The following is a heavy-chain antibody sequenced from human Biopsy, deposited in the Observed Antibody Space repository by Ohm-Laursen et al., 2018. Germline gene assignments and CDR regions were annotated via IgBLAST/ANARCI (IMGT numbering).Heavy chain of an antibody. V-gene: IGHV1-24*01. Sequence: ASVKVSCKVSGYTLTELSTHWVRQTGGKGLEWMGGFDREERKTVYAEKFQGRVTMTEDTSTDTVYMEVTSLISDDTAVYYCATGPYYDTRFYYNVRPFDFWGQGTLVTVSS. CDR2: FDREERKT. J-gene: IGHJ4*02. CDR3: ATGPYYDTRFYYNVRPFDF. D-gene: IGHD3-10*01. CDR1: GYTLTELS.